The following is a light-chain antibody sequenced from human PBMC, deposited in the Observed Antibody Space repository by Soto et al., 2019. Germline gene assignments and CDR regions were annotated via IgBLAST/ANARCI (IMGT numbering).Light chain of an antibody. CDR3: QQRSNWPLT. V-gene: IGKV3D-20*02. CDR2: DAS. J-gene: IGKJ5*01. Sequence: EIVLTQSPGTLSLSPGARAPLSCRASQSVSSNFLAWYQQKPGQAPRLLIYDASNRATGIPARFSGSGSGTDFTLTISSLEPEDFAVYYCQQRSNWPLTFGQGTRLEIK. CDR1: QSVSSNF.